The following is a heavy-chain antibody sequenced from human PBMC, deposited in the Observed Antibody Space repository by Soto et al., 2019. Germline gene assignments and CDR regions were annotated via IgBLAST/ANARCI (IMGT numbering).Heavy chain of an antibody. V-gene: IGHV1-18*01. D-gene: IGHD3-22*01. Sequence: ASVKVSCEAAGYTFTGYGISWVRQAPGQGLEWMGWISAYNGNTNYAQKLQGRVTMTTDTSTSTAYMELRSLRSDDTAVYYCAREYYDSSGYYYRDYWGQGTLVTVSS. CDR2: ISAYNGNT. CDR3: AREYYDSSGYYYRDY. J-gene: IGHJ4*02. CDR1: GYTFTGYG.